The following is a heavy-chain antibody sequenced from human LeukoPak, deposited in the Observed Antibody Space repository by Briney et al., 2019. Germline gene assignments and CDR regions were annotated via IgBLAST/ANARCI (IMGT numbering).Heavy chain of an antibody. CDR1: GFTFNSYA. Sequence: GGSLRLSCAASGFTFNSYAMTWVRQAPGKGLEWVSAISQNAYDKYYADSVRGRFTISRDNSENTLYLQMNTLRAEDTAVYYCARNLGRTVSYNYWGQGTLVSVCS. CDR3: ARNLGRTVSYNY. D-gene: IGHD1-26*01. V-gene: IGHV3-23*01. J-gene: IGHJ4*02. CDR2: ISQNAYDK.